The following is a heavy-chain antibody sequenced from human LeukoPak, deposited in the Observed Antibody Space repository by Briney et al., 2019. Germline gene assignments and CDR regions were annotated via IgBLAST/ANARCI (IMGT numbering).Heavy chain of an antibody. D-gene: IGHD3-22*01. CDR3: SRGLDSRKLGY. V-gene: IGHV4-31*03. CDR2: IHPSGIL. CDR1: GASFNSDDQY. Sequence: PPETLSLTCTVSGASFNSDDQYWNSIRQSPGKGLESSGSIHPSGILYNNPSLESRVTMSRDTSKNQFSLNLNFVTAADTAVYFCSRGLDSRKLGYWGQGILVTVSS. J-gene: IGHJ4*02.